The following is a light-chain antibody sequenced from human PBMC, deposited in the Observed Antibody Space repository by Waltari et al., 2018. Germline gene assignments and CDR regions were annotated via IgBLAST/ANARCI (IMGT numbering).Light chain of an antibody. Sequence: EIVLTQSPGTLSLSPGERATLSCRANQSVSSTYLAWYQQKPGQAPRLVLYGASSRATGIPDRFSGSGSGTDFTLTISRLEPEDFAVYYCQQYGNSPLTFGGGTKVEIK. J-gene: IGKJ4*01. CDR3: QQYGNSPLT. CDR1: QSVSSTY. V-gene: IGKV3-20*01. CDR2: GAS.